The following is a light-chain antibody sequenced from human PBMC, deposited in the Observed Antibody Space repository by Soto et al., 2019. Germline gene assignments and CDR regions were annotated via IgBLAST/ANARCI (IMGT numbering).Light chain of an antibody. CDR2: AAS. V-gene: IGKV1-27*01. J-gene: IGKJ4*01. CDR1: QGISNY. CDR3: QKYNYAPLT. Sequence: DIQMTQSPSSLSASVGDRVTITCRARQGISNYLAWYQQNPGKVPQLLIYAASTLQSWVPSRFSGSGSWTDITLTISSLQPEDVATYYCQKYNYAPLTFGRGTKVDIK.